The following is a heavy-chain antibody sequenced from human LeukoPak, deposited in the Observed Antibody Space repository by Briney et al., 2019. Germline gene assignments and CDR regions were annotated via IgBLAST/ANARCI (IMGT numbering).Heavy chain of an antibody. D-gene: IGHD3-22*01. CDR2: IWYDGSNK. CDR3: AKDSYDRSGYYYYYFAY. Sequence: LGGSLRLSCAASGFTFSSYGMHWVRQAPGKGLEWVAVIWYDGSNKYYADSVKGRFTISRDNSKNTLYLQMNSLRAGDTAVYYCAKDSYDRSGYYYYYFAYWGQGTQVTVSS. V-gene: IGHV3-30*02. CDR1: GFTFSSYG. J-gene: IGHJ4*02.